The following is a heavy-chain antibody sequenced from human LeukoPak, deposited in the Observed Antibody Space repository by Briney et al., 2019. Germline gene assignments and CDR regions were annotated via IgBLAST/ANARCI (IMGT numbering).Heavy chain of an antibody. V-gene: IGHV3-21*01. J-gene: IGHJ4*02. D-gene: IGHD4-17*01. CDR2: ISSSSYI. CDR1: GFTFSSYS. CDR3: AREDYGEYYFDY. Sequence: GGSLRLSCAASGFTFSSYSMNWVRQAPGKGLEWVSSISSSSYIYYADSVKGRFTISRDNSKNTLYLQMNSLRAEDTAVYYCAREDYGEYYFDYWGQGTLVTVSS.